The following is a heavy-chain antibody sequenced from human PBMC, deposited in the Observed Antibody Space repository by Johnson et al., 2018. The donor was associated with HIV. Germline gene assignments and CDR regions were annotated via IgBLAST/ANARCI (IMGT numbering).Heavy chain of an antibody. CDR2: ISLDGNDE. V-gene: IGHV3-30-3*01. CDR1: IFSLTTHT. J-gene: IGHJ3*02. Sequence: QLVESGGGVVQPGRSLRLSCAASIFSLTTHTIHWVRQAPGKGLEWVAVISLDGNDEYYADSVRGRFTISRDNSKNTLYLQMNSLRAEDTAVYYCAKGWGAFDIWGQGTMVTVSS. D-gene: IGHD3-16*01. CDR3: AKGWGAFDI.